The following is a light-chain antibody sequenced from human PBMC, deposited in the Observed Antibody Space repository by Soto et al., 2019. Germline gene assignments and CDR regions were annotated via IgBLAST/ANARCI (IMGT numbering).Light chain of an antibody. Sequence: QPVLTQPPSASGTPGQRVTISCSGSSSSIGSNFVYWYQQLPGTAPKLLIYRNNQRPSGVPDRFSGSKSGTSASLAISGLRSEDEADYYCAAWDDSLSGRVFGGGTTVTVL. CDR1: SSSIGSNF. CDR3: AAWDDSLSGRV. CDR2: RNN. V-gene: IGLV1-47*01. J-gene: IGLJ2*01.